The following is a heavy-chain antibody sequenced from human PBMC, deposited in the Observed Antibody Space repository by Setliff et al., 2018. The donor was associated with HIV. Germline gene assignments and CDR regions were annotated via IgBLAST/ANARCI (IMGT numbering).Heavy chain of an antibody. Sequence: GASVKVSCKPPGHTFTNYDIHWMRRAPGQGLEWMGWMNPNSGVSGYALKFHDRVTMTRDTSITTLDMELSSLTYADTAVYYCARGKGVGGVIITGGLDVWGQGTTVTVSS. CDR2: MNPNSGVS. D-gene: IGHD3-10*01. CDR3: ARGKGVGGVIITGGLDV. J-gene: IGHJ6*02. V-gene: IGHV1-8*01. CDR1: GHTFTNYD.